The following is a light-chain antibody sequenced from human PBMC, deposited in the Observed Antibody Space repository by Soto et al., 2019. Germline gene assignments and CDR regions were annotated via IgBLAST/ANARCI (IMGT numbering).Light chain of an antibody. CDR1: QSVSSY. Sequence: EIVLTQSPATLSLSPGERATLSCRASQSVSSYLAWYQQKPGQAPRLLIYDASNRATGIPARFSGSGSGTDFTLTISSLEPEDFAVYYCQQRSNWPRFGQGTKVAIK. CDR3: QQRSNWPR. CDR2: DAS. J-gene: IGKJ1*01. V-gene: IGKV3-11*01.